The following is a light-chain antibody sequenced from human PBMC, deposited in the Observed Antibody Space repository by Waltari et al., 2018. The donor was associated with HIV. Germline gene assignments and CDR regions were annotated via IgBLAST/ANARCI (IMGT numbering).Light chain of an antibody. CDR1: QTISSW. V-gene: IGKV1-5*03. CDR3: LHYTGSSWT. J-gene: IGKJ1*01. Sequence: DIQMTQSPSTLSASVGDRITITCRASQTISSWLAWYQQKPGQAPKLLMHKASSLESGVSPRFSGSGSGTEFNLTISGLQPDDFATYFCLHYTGSSWTFGQGTKVELK. CDR2: KAS.